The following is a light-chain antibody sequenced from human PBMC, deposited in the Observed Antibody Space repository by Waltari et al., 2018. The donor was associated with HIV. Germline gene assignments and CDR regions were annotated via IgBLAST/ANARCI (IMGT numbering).Light chain of an antibody. CDR2: AAS. J-gene: IGKJ3*01. CDR1: QSISSY. CDR3: QQSYSMPVT. V-gene: IGKV1-39*01. Sequence: DIQMTQSPSSLSASVGDRVTITCRARQSISSYLNWYQQKPGKAPKLLIYAASSLQSGVPARFSGSGSGTDFTLTISSLQPEDFVTYYCQQSYSMPVTFGPGTKVDIK.